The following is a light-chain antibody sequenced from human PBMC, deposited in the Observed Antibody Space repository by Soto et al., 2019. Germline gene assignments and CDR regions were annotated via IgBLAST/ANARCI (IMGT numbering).Light chain of an antibody. CDR2: GAS. CDR3: QQYGGSPRT. CDR1: QSIGGNF. J-gene: IGKJ1*01. Sequence: DIAWTQSPGTMSLSPGEGATLSCRASQSIGGNFLAWYQQRRGQAPRLLIHGASNRATGIPDRFSGSGSGTDFTLTITRLEPEDFAVYYCQQYGGSPRTFGQGTNVDIK. V-gene: IGKV3-20*01.